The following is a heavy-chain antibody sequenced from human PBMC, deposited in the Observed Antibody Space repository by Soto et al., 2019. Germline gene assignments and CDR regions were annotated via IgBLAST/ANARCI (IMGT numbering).Heavy chain of an antibody. CDR2: MNPNSGNT. CDR1: GYTFTSYD. Sequence: ASVKVSCKASGYTFTSYDINWVRQATGQGLEWMGWMNPNSGNTGYAQKFQGRVTMTRNTSISTAYMELSSLRSEDTAVYYCARGYPDCSSTSCENWFDPWGQGTLVTVSS. J-gene: IGHJ5*02. D-gene: IGHD2-2*01. V-gene: IGHV1-8*01. CDR3: ARGYPDCSSTSCENWFDP.